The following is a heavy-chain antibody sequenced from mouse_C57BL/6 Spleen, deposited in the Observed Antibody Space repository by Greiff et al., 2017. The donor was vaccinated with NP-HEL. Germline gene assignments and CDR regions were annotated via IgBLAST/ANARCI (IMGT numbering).Heavy chain of an antibody. CDR3: TRDRVYYAMDY. CDR1: GFTFSSYA. D-gene: IGHD3-1*01. CDR2: ISSGGDYI. J-gene: IGHJ4*01. Sequence: EVQGVESGEGLVKPGGSLKLSCAASGFTFSSYAMSWVRQTPEKRLEWVAYISSGGDYIYYADTVKGRFTISRDNARNTLYLQMSSLKSEDTAMYYCTRDRVYYAMDYWGQGTSVTVSS. V-gene: IGHV5-9-1*02.